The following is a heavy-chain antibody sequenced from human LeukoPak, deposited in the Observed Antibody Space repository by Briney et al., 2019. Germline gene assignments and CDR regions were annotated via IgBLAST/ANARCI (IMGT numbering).Heavy chain of an antibody. CDR3: ARGYCSSTICFQYFHH. D-gene: IGHD2-2*01. V-gene: IGHV4-59*01. CDR1: SDSISSSY. Sequence: SETLSLTCTVSSDSISSSYWSWIRQPPGKGLEWIGYIYYSGSTNYNPSLKSRVAISVDTSKNQFSLKLNSVTAADTAVYYCARGYCSSTICFQYFHHWGQGTLVTVPS. CDR2: IYYSGST. J-gene: IGHJ1*01.